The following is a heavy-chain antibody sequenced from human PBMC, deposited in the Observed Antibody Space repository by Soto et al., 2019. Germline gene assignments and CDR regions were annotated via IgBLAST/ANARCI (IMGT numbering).Heavy chain of an antibody. V-gene: IGHV3-7*01. J-gene: IGHJ6*02. Sequence: EVQLVESGGGLVQPGGSLRLSCVDSGFTFSSYWMSWVRQAPVKGLEWVGNIKQDGSEENYVDSVKGRCTISRDNAKNSMYLQMNSLRDEDTAVYYCARIAASGRGWDVWGQGTTVVVSS. CDR2: IKQDGSEE. CDR3: ARIAASGRGWDV. D-gene: IGHD6-13*01. CDR1: GFTFSSYW.